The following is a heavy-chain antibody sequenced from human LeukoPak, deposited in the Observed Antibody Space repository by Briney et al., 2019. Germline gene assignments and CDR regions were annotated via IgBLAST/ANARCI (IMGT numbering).Heavy chain of an antibody. J-gene: IGHJ2*01. CDR1: GFTVSSNY. Sequence: PGGSLRLSWAASGFTVSSNYMSWVRQAPGKGLEWVSVIYSGGSTYYADSVKGRFTISRDNAKNSLYLQMNSLGAEDTAVYYCARVKDWYFDLWGRGTLVTVSS. CDR3: ARVKDWYFDL. V-gene: IGHV3-53*01. CDR2: IYSGGST.